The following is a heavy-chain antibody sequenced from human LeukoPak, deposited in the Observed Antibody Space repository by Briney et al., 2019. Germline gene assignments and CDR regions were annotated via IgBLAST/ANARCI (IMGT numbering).Heavy chain of an antibody. CDR1: GFTFSTYG. CDR2: IWPNGSNK. Sequence: PGRSLRLSCAASGFTFSTYGMHWVRQAPGKGLEWVAVIWPNGSNKYHADSVKGRFTISRDNSKSTLFLQMSSLAAEDTAVYYCTTEVLEGATDGTFDIWGQGTMVTVSS. V-gene: IGHV3-33*01. J-gene: IGHJ3*02. D-gene: IGHD1-26*01. CDR3: TTEVLEGATDGTFDI.